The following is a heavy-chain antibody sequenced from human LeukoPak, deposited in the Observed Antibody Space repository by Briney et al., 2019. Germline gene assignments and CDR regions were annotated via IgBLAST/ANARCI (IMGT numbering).Heavy chain of an antibody. D-gene: IGHD3-10*01. J-gene: IGHJ4*02. CDR3: ARGPGVRGVITDY. CDR2: INHSGST. CDR1: GGSFSGYY. V-gene: IGHV4-34*01. Sequence: PSETLSLTCAVYGGSFSGYYWSWIRQPPGKGREWIGEINHSGSTNYNPSLKSRVTISVDTSKNQFSLKLSSVTAADTAVYYCARGPGVRGVITDYWGQGTLVTVSS.